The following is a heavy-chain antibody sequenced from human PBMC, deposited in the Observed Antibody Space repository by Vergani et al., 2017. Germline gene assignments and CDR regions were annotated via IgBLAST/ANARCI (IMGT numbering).Heavy chain of an antibody. CDR1: GGSFSGYY. CDR3: ARESTRARRGYFDL. CDR2: IYSTGST. J-gene: IGHJ2*01. Sequence: QVQLQQWGAGLLKPSETLSLTCAVYGGSFSGYYWSWIRQPPGKGLEWIGYIYSTGSTHHNPSLRRRINMSVDTSKNQFSLKLSSVTAADTAVYYCARESTRARRGYFDLWGRGTLVTVSS. V-gene: IGHV4-34*01. D-gene: IGHD6-6*01.